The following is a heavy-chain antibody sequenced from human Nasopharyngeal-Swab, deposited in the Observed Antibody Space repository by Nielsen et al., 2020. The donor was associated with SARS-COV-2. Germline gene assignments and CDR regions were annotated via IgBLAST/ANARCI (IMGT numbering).Heavy chain of an antibody. V-gene: IGHV3-9*01. Sequence: SLKISCAASGFTFDDYAMHWVRQAPGKGLEWVSGISWNSGSIGYADSVKGRFTISTDNAKSTLYLEMNSLRAEDTAVYYCARGRGSSTSMIGYWGQGTLVTVSS. J-gene: IGHJ4*02. CDR3: ARGRGSSTSMIGY. CDR1: GFTFDDYA. CDR2: ISWNSGSI. D-gene: IGHD2/OR15-2a*01.